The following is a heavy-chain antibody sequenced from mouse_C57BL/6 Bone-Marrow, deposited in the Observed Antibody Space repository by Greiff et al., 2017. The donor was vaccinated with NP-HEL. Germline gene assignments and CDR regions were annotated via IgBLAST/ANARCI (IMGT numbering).Heavy chain of an antibody. J-gene: IGHJ1*03. CDR3: VITTVVATGYFDV. Sequence: QVQLQQPGAELVKPGASVKMSCKASGYTFTSYWITWVKQRPGQGLEWIGDIYPGSGSTNYNEKFKSKATLTVDKSSSTAYMQLSSLTSEDYAVYNCVITTVVATGYFDVWGTGTTVTVSS. D-gene: IGHD1-1*01. CDR2: IYPGSGST. V-gene: IGHV1-55*01. CDR1: GYTFTSYW.